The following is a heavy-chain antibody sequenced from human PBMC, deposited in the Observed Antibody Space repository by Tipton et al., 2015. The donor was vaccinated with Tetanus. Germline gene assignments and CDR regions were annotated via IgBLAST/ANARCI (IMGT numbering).Heavy chain of an antibody. V-gene: IGHV4-59*08. J-gene: IGHJ5*02. CDR2: IFYGGAT. CDR3: ARTADNWFDP. Sequence: GLVKPSETLSLTCSVSGGSITPYYWTWIRQPPGKGLEWIGYIFYGGATNYNPSLGSRLTISVDTSKNQFSLKLRSVTAADTAVYYCARTADNWFDPWGQGTLVTVSS. CDR1: GGSITPYY. D-gene: IGHD2-21*02.